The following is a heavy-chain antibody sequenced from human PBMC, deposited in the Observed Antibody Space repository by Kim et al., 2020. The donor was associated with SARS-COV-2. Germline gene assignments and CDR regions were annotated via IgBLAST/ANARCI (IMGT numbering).Heavy chain of an antibody. CDR2: IGTAGDT. J-gene: IGHJ4*02. CDR1: GFTSSSYD. CDR3: ARGRDYYDSSGYLFDY. Sequence: GGSLRLSCAASGFTSSSYDMHWVRQATGKGLEWVSAIGTAGDTYYPGSVKGRFTISRENAKNSLYLQMNSLRAGDTAVYYCARGRDYYDSSGYLFDYWGQGTLVTVSS. V-gene: IGHV3-13*01. D-gene: IGHD3-22*01.